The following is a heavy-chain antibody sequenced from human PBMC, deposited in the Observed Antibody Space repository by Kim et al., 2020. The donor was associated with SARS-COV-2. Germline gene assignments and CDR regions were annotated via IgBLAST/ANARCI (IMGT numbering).Heavy chain of an antibody. CDR3: ARGRVGATLSDAFDI. D-gene: IGHD1-26*01. J-gene: IGHJ3*02. Sequence: DSVKGRFTISRDNSKNTLYLQMNSLRAEDTAVYYCARGRVGATLSDAFDIWGQGTMVTVSS. V-gene: IGHV3-30*07.